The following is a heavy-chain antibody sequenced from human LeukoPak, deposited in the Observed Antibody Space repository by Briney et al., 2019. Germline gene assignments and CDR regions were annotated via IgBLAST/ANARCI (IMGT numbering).Heavy chain of an antibody. CDR2: ISAYNGNT. CDR3: ARVTYYDFWSGYPGGGYYFDY. CDR1: GCTFTSYG. J-gene: IGHJ4*02. Sequence: ASVKVSCKASGCTFTSYGISWVRQAPGQGLEWMGWISAYNGNTNYAQKLQGRVTMTTDTSTSTAYMELRSLRSDDTAVYYCARVTYYDFWSGYPGGGYYFDYWGQGTLVTVSS. V-gene: IGHV1-18*01. D-gene: IGHD3-3*01.